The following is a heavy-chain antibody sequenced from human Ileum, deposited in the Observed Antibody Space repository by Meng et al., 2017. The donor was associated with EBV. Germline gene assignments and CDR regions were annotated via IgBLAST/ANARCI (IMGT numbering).Heavy chain of an antibody. CDR2: INHSGST. CDR1: GGFFSGYY. J-gene: IGHJ5*02. D-gene: IGHD3-22*01. V-gene: IGHV4-34*02. CDR3: AREARSSGYHPGIGP. Sequence: QGPLQQWGAGLLESSETLSLTCAVYGGFFSGYYWSWIRQSPGKGLEWIGEINHSGSTNYNPSLKSRVTISVDTSKNQFSLKLTSVTAADTAVYYCAREARSSGYHPGIGPWGQGTLVIVSS.